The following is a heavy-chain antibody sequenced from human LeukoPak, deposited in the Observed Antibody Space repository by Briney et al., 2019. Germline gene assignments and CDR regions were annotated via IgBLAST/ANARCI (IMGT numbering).Heavy chain of an antibody. D-gene: IGHD4-17*01. CDR3: ARMNYGGNGYWFDP. CDR2: IYYSGST. J-gene: IGHJ5*02. CDR1: GGSISSGGYY. V-gene: IGHV4-31*03. Sequence: SETLSLTCTVSGGSISSGGYYWSWIRQHPGKGLEWIGYIYYSGSTYYNPSLKSRVTISVDTSKNQFSLKLSSVTAADTAVYYCARMNYGGNGYWFDPWGQGTLVTVSS.